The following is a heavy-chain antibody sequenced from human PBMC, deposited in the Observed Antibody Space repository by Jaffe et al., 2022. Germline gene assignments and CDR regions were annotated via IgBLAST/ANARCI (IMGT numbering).Heavy chain of an antibody. D-gene: IGHD6-19*01. CDR3: ARASSGFFGFDY. CDR2: IYYSGST. Sequence: QVQLQESGPGLVKPSETLSLTCTVSGGSISSYYWSWIRQPPGKGLEWIGYIYYSGSTNYNPSLKSRVTISVDTSKNQFSLKLSSVTAADTAVYYCARASSGFFGFDYWGQGTLVTVSS. V-gene: IGHV4-59*01. CDR1: GGSISSYY. J-gene: IGHJ4*02.